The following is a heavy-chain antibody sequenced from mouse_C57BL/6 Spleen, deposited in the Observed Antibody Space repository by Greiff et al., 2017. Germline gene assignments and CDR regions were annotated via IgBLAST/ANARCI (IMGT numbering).Heavy chain of an antibody. Sequence: EVKLMESGGGLVKPGGSLKLSCAASGFTFSSYAMSWVRQTPENRLEWVATISDGGSYTYYPDNVKGRFTISRDNATNTLYLQMRQLKSGETAMYYCARGDYYGLYFDVWGTGTTVTGSS. V-gene: IGHV5-4*03. J-gene: IGHJ1*03. D-gene: IGHD1-1*01. CDR2: ISDGGSYT. CDR1: GFTFSSYA. CDR3: ARGDYYGLYFDV.